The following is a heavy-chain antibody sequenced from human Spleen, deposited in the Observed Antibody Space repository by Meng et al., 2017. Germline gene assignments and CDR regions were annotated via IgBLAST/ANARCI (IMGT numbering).Heavy chain of an antibody. CDR1: GFSLSTSGVG. V-gene: IGHV2-5*01. J-gene: IGHJ4*02. Sequence: QITLKESGPTLVKPTQTLTLTCTFSGFSLSTSGVGVGWIRQPPGKALEWLALIYWNDDKRYRPSLERRLTTTKDISKNQVLLKMANMDPVDTATYYCARTYGTTDYCGQGDLVTVSS. CDR2: IYWNDDK. CDR3: ARTYGTTDY. D-gene: IGHD2-2*01.